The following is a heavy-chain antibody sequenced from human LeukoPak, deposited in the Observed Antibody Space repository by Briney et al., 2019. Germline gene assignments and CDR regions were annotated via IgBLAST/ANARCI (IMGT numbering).Heavy chain of an antibody. J-gene: IGHJ4*02. CDR1: GFTFSSYG. Sequence: GGSLRLSCAASGFTFSSYGMHWVRQAPGKGLEWVTFIRYDGTNKYYADSAKGRFTISRDNSKNTLYLQMNSLRAEDTAIYYCAKDHDIVATIPRGFFDYWGQGTLVTVSS. CDR3: AKDHDIVATIPRGFFDY. V-gene: IGHV3-30*02. D-gene: IGHD5-12*01. CDR2: IRYDGTNK.